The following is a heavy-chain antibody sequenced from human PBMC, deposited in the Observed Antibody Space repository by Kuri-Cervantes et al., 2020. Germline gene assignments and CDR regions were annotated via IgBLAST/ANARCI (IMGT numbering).Heavy chain of an antibody. V-gene: IGHV1-2*04. J-gene: IGHJ6*02. D-gene: IGHD4-17*01. CDR2: INPNSGGT. Sequence: ASVKVSCKASGYTFTSYYMHWVRQAPGQGLEWMGWINPNSGGTNYAQKFQGWVTMTRDTSISTAYMELSRLRSDDTAAYYCARGSPVTYGMDVWGQGTTVTVSS. CDR1: GYTFTSYY. CDR3: ARGSPVTYGMDV.